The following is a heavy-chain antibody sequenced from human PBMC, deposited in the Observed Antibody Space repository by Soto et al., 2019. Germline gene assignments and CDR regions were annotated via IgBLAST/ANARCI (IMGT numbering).Heavy chain of an antibody. Sequence: SETLSLTCAVYGGFVSSGSYYWSWIRQPPGKGLEWIGEMRHSGGTHFNTSLKSRVTISVDTSKNQFSLKMSSVTAADTAFFYCARVERGTATTVVDAFDIWGPGTMVTVSS. J-gene: IGHJ3*02. V-gene: IGHV4-61*01. CDR2: MRHSGGT. CDR1: GGFVSSGSYY. CDR3: ARVERGTATTVVDAFDI. D-gene: IGHD1-1*01.